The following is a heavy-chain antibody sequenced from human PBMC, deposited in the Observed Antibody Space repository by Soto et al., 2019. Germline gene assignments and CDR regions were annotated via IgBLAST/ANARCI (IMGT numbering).Heavy chain of an antibody. CDR3: ARDHIGSLAY. Sequence: PSETLSLTCTVSGDSISSRQWGWIWQPPGTGLEWKGNISKSGSANHNHSLKSRVTMSIDMAKNQFPLRLSSMTAAATAVYLCARDHIGSLAYWGDGTLVTVSA. CDR1: GDSISSRQ. V-gene: IGHV4-59*01. D-gene: IGHD1-26*01. J-gene: IGHJ4*01. CDR2: ISKSGSA.